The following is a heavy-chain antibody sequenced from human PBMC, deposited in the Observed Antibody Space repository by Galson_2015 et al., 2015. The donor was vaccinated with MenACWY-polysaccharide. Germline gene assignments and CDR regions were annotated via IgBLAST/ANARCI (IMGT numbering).Heavy chain of an antibody. CDR2: IKQDGSEE. Sequence: SLRLSCAASGFTFSTYWMSWVRQAPGKGLEWVANIKQDGSEEYYVDSVKGRFTISRDNAKNSLYLQLNSLRAEDTAVYYCASPPGNWYLIDYWGQGTLVTVSS. V-gene: IGHV3-7*01. CDR1: GFTFSTYW. J-gene: IGHJ4*02. CDR3: ASPPGNWYLIDY. D-gene: IGHD6-13*01.